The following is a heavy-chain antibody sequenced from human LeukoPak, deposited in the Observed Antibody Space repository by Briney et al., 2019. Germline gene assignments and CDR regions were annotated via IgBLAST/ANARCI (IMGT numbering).Heavy chain of an antibody. D-gene: IGHD2-2*01. CDR2: IYYSGST. V-gene: IGHV4-59*01. J-gene: IGHJ5*02. CDR3: ARARCFIGSSTSCSPWFDP. Sequence: SETLSLTCTVSGGSISSYYWSWIRQPPGKGLEWIGYIYYSGSTNYNPSLKSRVTISVDTSKNQFSLKPSSVTAADTAVYYCARARCFIGSSTSCSPWFDPWGQGTLVTVSS. CDR1: GGSISSYY.